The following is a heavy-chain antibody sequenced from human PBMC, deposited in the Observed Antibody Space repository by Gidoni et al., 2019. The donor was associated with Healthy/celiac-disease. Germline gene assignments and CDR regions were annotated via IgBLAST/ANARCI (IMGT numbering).Heavy chain of an antibody. J-gene: IGHJ6*02. Sequence: QVQLQESGPGLVKPSETLSLPCTVSGGSISSYYWSWIRQPPGKGLEWIGYSYYSGSTNYNPSLKSRVTISVDTSKNQFSLKLSSVTAADTAVYYCARLKDANWGGSNYYGMDVWGQGTTVTVSS. V-gene: IGHV4-59*08. CDR1: GGSISSYY. CDR2: SYYSGST. D-gene: IGHD7-27*01. CDR3: ARLKDANWGGSNYYGMDV.